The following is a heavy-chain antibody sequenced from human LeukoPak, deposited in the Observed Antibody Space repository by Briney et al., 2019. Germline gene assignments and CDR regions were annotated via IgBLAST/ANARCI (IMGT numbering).Heavy chain of an antibody. CDR2: IKQDGSET. J-gene: IGHJ4*02. D-gene: IGHD3-10*01. CDR3: ARAGSLWFGESKLDY. Sequence: GGSLRLSCGASGFTFSSYWMSWVRQAPGKGLEWVANIKQDGSETYYVDSVKGRFTISRDSAKNSLYLQMNSLRAEDTAVFYCARAGSLWFGESKLDYWGQGTLVTVSS. CDR1: GFTFSSYW. V-gene: IGHV3-7*02.